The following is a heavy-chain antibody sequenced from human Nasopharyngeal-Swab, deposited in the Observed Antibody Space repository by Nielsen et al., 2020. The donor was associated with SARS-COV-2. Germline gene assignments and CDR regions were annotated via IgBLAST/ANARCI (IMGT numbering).Heavy chain of an antibody. CDR2: INHIGST. CDR3: ARVPPIAGAGNGVDV. CDR1: GGSFSGYY. V-gene: IGHV4-34*01. D-gene: IGHD6-19*01. J-gene: IGHJ6*02. Sequence: SETLSPTCAVYGGSFSGYYWSWIRQPPGKGLEWIGEINHIGSTTYNPSLKSRVTISADTSKNQFSLKLSSVTAADTAVYYCARVPPIAGAGNGVDVWGQGTTVTVSS.